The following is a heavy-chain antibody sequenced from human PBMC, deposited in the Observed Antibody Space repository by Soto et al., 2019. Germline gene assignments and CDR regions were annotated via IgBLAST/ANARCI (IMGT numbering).Heavy chain of an antibody. D-gene: IGHD6-19*01. V-gene: IGHV1-2*04. Sequence: GASVKVSCKASGYTFTGYYMHWVRQAPGQGLEWMGWINPNSGGTNYAQKFQGWVTMTRDTSISTAYMELSRLRSDDTAVYYCAREVIAVAGTQNCFDSCGQRPVGTVS. CDR1: GYTFTGYY. J-gene: IGHJ5*01. CDR2: INPNSGGT. CDR3: AREVIAVAGTQNCFDS.